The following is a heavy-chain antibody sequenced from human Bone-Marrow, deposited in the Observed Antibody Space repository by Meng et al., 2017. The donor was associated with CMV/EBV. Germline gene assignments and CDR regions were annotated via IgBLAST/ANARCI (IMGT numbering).Heavy chain of an antibody. D-gene: IGHD2-2*01. Sequence: ASVKVSCKASGYTFTTYYIHWVRQAPGQGLEWMGIINPSGGSTSDAQTFQGRVTMTRDTSSSTVYMELSSLRSDDTAVYYCARSQPAAGLNYYHYFGMDVWGQGTTVTGSS. CDR3: ARSQPAAGLNYYHYFGMDV. V-gene: IGHV1-46*01. CDR2: INPSGGST. CDR1: GYTFTTYY. J-gene: IGHJ6*02.